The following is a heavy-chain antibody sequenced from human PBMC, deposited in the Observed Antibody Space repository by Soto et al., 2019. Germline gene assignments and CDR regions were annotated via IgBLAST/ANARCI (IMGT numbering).Heavy chain of an antibody. CDR3: AIDSSSWPGGNLRFDY. Sequence: GESLKISCKGSGYSFTSYWIGWVRQMPGKGLEWMRIIYPGDSDTRYSPSFQGQVTISADKSISTAYLQWSSLKASDTAMYYCAIDSSSWPGGNLRFDYWGQGTLVTVSS. CDR1: GYSFTSYW. CDR2: IYPGDSDT. D-gene: IGHD6-13*01. V-gene: IGHV5-51*01. J-gene: IGHJ4*02.